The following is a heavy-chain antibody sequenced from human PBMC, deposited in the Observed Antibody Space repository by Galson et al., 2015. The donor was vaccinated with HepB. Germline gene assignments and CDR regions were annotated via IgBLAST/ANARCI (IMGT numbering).Heavy chain of an antibody. CDR1: GFTFSNVW. CDR3: STAQLSAYYYDTRGFYDYFDY. V-gene: IGHV3-15*01. Sequence: SLRLSCAASGFTFSNVWMSWVRQAPGKGLEWVGRIRSKPDGATTDYAAPVKGRFTISRDDSKNTLYLQMNSLKTEDTAVYYCSTAQLSAYYYDTRGFYDYFDYWGQGTLVTVSS. J-gene: IGHJ4*02. CDR2: IRSKPDGATT. D-gene: IGHD3-22*01.